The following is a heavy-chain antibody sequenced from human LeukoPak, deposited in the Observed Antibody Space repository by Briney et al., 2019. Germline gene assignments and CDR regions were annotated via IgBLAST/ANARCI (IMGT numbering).Heavy chain of an antibody. CDR3: ARGYPVVVVAAQFDY. J-gene: IGHJ4*02. CDR1: GFTFSDYY. D-gene: IGHD2-15*01. V-gene: IGHV3-11*01. CDR2: ISSSGSTI. Sequence: PGGSLRLSCAASGFTFSDYYMSWIRQAPGKGLEWVSYISSSGSTIYYADSAKGRFTISRDNAKNSLYLQMNSLRAEDTAVYYCARGYPVVVVAAQFDYWGQGTLVTVSS.